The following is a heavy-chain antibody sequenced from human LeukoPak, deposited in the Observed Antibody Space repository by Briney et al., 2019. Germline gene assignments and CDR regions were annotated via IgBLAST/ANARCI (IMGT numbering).Heavy chain of an antibody. CDR3: AKDGTSYYYIYY. CDR2: ISSSSSYI. V-gene: IGHV3-21*01. CDR1: GFTLSSYI. J-gene: IGHJ4*02. Sequence: GGSLRLSCAASGFTLSSYIMNWVRQAPGKGLEWVSSISSSSSYIYYADSVKGRFTVSRDDSKNTLYLQMNSLRGDDTAVYYCAKDGTSYYYIYYWGQGTLVTVSS. D-gene: IGHD2/OR15-2a*01.